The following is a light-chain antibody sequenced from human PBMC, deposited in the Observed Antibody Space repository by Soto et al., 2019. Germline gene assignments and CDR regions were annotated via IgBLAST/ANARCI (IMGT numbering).Light chain of an antibody. CDR2: AVS. Sequence: EIVLTQSPGTLSLSPGERATLSCRASQSVSSSYLAWYRQKPGQAPSLLIYAVSSRATGIPDRFSGIGSGTDFTLNISRLEQEDFALYYCQQYGSSPFSFGTGTKVDIK. V-gene: IGKV3-20*01. J-gene: IGKJ3*01. CDR1: QSVSSSY. CDR3: QQYGSSPFS.